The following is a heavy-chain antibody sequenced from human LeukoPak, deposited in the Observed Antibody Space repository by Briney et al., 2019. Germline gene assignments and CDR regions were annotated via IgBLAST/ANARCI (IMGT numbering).Heavy chain of an antibody. V-gene: IGHV3-74*01. CDR2: INSDGSST. CDR1: GFTFSSYW. J-gene: IGHJ4*02. CDR3: ARDRSSVYYDSSGLN. D-gene: IGHD3-22*01. Sequence: GGSLRLSCAASGFTFSSYWMHWVRQAPGKGLVWVSRINSDGSSTSYADSVKGRFTISRDNSKNTLYLQMNSLRAEDTAVYYCARDRSSVYYDSSGLNWGQGTLVTVSS.